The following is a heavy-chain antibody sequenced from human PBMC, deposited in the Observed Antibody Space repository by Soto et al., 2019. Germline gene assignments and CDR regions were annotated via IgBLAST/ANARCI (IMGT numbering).Heavy chain of an antibody. CDR1: GGSISSSSYY. J-gene: IGHJ4*02. CDR2: IYYSGST. CDR3: ARRDTGYYYIFDY. V-gene: IGHV4-39*01. Sequence: PSETLSLTCTVSGGSISSSSYYWGWIRQPPGKGLEWIGSIYYSGSTYYNPSLKSRVTMSVDTSKKQFSLRLSSVTAADTAVYYCARRDTGYYYIFDYWGQGTLVTVSS. D-gene: IGHD3-22*01.